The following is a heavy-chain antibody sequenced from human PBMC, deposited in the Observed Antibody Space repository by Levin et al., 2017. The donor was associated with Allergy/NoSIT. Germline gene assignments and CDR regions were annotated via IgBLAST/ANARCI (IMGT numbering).Heavy chain of an antibody. CDR3: ARDQRDYYDSSGYYTPEYFQH. CDR2: ISSSGSTI. V-gene: IGHV3-48*03. J-gene: IGHJ1*01. Sequence: GGSLRLSCAASGFTFSSYEMNWVRQAPGKGLEWVSYISSSGSTIYYADSVKGRFTISRDNAKNSLYLQMNSLRAEDTAVYYCARDQRDYYDSSGYYTPEYFQHWGQGTLVTVSS. CDR1: GFTFSSYE. D-gene: IGHD3-22*01.